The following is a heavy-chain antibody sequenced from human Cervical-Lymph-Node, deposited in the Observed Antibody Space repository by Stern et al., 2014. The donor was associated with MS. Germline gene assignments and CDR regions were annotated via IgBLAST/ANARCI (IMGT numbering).Heavy chain of an antibody. CDR3: ARDKEDTNMAFRYFDN. CDR2: IYTTGST. V-gene: IGHV4-61*02. Sequence: VQLVESGPGLVKPSQTLSLTCTVSGGSVGSGSYDWSWIRQPAGKGLEWIGRIYTTGSTYYNPSLKRRVSISLDTSKNQFPLKLTSVTAADTAVYYCARDKEDTNMAFRYFDNWGQGTLVTVSS. CDR1: GGSVGSGSYD. J-gene: IGHJ4*02. D-gene: IGHD5-18*01.